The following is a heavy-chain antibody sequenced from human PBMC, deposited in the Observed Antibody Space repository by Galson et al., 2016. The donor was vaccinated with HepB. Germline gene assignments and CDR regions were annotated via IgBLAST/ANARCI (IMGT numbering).Heavy chain of an antibody. CDR2: VIGSGRST. CDR1: GFTFNTYA. J-gene: IGHJ4*02. CDR3: AKIAGGYSPPYFIDH. Sequence: SLRLSCAASGFTFNTYALSWVRRAPGKGLEWVSAVIGSGRSTSYAHSVKGRFTVSRDNSNDTLFLRMNGLRAADTAVYYCAKIAGGYSPPYFIDHWGQGTPVTVSS. D-gene: IGHD2-15*01. V-gene: IGHV3-23*01.